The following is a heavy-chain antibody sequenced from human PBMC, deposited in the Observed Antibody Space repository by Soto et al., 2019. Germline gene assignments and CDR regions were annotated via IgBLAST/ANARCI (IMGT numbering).Heavy chain of an antibody. V-gene: IGHV1-18*01. Sequence: QRQLVQSGAEVKKPGASVKVSSKASGYTFTSYGISWVRQGPGQGLEWMGWISTYNGNTNYAQDLQGRITMTTDTSTRTAYMELRSLTSDDTAVYYCARIFGAIYYFDSWGQGTLVTVSS. CDR2: ISTYNGNT. CDR3: ARIFGAIYYFDS. J-gene: IGHJ4*02. D-gene: IGHD3-3*01. CDR1: GYTFTSYG.